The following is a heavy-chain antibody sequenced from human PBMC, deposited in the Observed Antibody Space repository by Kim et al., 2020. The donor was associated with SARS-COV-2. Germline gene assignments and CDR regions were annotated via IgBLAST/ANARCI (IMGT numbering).Heavy chain of an antibody. CDR2: TI. D-gene: IGHD2-8*01. V-gene: IGHV3-48*03. CDR3: ARDNGYYGMDV. J-gene: IGHJ6*02. Sequence: TIYYGESVKGRFTISRDNAKNSLYLQMDTLRAEDTAVYYCARDNGYYGMDVWGQGTTVNVSS.